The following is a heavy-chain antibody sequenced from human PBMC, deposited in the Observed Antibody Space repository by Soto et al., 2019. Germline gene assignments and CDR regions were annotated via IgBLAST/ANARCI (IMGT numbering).Heavy chain of an antibody. Sequence: GASVKVSCKASGYTFTSYAMHWVRQAPGQGLEWMGGIIPIFGTANYAQKFQGRVTITADESTSTAYMELSSLRSEDTAVYYCARGRDIVLVPAAFLVDVWGQGTTVTVSS. CDR2: IIPIFGTA. J-gene: IGHJ6*02. D-gene: IGHD2-2*01. CDR1: GYTFTSYA. CDR3: ARGRDIVLVPAAFLVDV. V-gene: IGHV1-69*13.